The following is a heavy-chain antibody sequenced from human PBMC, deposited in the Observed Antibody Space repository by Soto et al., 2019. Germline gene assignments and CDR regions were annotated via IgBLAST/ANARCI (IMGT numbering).Heavy chain of an antibody. J-gene: IGHJ3*02. CDR3: ARDRAYDYIWGSYRYDAFDI. V-gene: IGHV3-7*01. CDR2: IKQDGSEK. Sequence: EVQLVESGGGLVQPGGSLRLSCAASGFTFSSYWMSWVRQAPGKGLEWVANIKQDGSEKYYVDSVKGRFTISRDNAKNSLYLQMNSLRAEDTAVYYCARDRAYDYIWGSYRYDAFDIWGQGTMVTVSS. CDR1: GFTFSSYW. D-gene: IGHD3-16*02.